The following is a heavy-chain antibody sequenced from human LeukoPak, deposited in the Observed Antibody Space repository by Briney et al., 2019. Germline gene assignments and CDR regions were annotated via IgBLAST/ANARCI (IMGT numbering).Heavy chain of an antibody. CDR1: GFTVSSNY. CDR3: AKDRAMIREDYYMDV. Sequence: GGSLRLSCAASGFTVSSNYMSWVRQPPGKGLEWVSLITRDGGGTYYADSVKGRFTISRDSSKNSLYLQMNSLRIEDTALYYCAKDRAMIREDYYMDVWGKGTTVTVSS. V-gene: IGHV3-43*01. CDR2: ITRDGGGT. D-gene: IGHD3-10*01. J-gene: IGHJ6*03.